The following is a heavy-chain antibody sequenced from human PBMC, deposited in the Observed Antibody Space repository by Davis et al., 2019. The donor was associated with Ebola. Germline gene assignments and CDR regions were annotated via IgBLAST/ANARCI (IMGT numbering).Heavy chain of an antibody. CDR3: TRNGVAAADYYYGMDV. V-gene: IGHV3-73*01. D-gene: IGHD6-13*01. CDR2: IRSKANSYAT. CDR1: GFTFSSYA. Sequence: GESLKISCAASGFTFSSYAMSWVRQASGKGLEWVGRIRSKANSYATAYAASVKGRFTISRDDSKNTAYLQMNSLKTEDTAVYYCTRNGVAAADYYYGMDVWGQGTTVTVSS. J-gene: IGHJ6*02.